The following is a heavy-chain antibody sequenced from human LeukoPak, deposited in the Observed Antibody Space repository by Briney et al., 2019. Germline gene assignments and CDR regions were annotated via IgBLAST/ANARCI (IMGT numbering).Heavy chain of an antibody. V-gene: IGHV3-20*04. Sequence: GGSLRPSCAASGFRFDDYGMSWVRHVPGKVLGLVCGTNWDGTSTGYADSVKGRFTISRDNIKNFLYLQMNSLRVEDTALYFCGRVYCSTSSCYDYYDYYMDVWGKGTPVTVSS. CDR3: GRVYCSTSSCYDYYDYYMDV. CDR2: TNWDGTST. J-gene: IGHJ6*03. CDR1: GFRFDDYG. D-gene: IGHD2-2*01.